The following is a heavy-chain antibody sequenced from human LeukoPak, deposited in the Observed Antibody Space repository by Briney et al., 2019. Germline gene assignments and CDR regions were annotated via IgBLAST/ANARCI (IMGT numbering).Heavy chain of an antibody. D-gene: IGHD3-3*01. CDR1: GFTFSSYA. Sequence: GGSLRLSCAASGFTFSSYAMHWVRQAPGKGLEWVAVISYDGSNKYYADSVKGRFTISRDNSKNTLYLQMNSLRAEDTAVYYCARDRAGITIFGVVPPNWFDPWGQGTLVTVSS. V-gene: IGHV3-30-3*01. CDR2: ISYDGSNK. CDR3: ARDRAGITIFGVVPPNWFDP. J-gene: IGHJ5*02.